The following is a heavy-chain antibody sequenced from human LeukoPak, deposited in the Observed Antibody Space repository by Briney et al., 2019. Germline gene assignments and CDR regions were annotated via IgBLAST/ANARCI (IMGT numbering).Heavy chain of an antibody. CDR1: GGSISSSSYY. CDR3: ARWVVVAAPTYYYYYGMDV. D-gene: IGHD2-15*01. CDR2: IYYSGTT. J-gene: IGHJ6*02. V-gene: IGHV4-39*07. Sequence: PSETLSLTCTVSGGSISSSSYYWGWIRQPPGKGLEWIVTIYYSGTTYYNPSLKSRVTISIDTSKNQFSLKLGSVTAADTAVYYCARWVVVAAPTYYYYYGMDVWGQGTTVTVSS.